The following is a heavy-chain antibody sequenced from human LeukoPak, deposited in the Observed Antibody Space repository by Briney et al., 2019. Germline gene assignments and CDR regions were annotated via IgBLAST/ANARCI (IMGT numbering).Heavy chain of an antibody. CDR2: TYYRSKGYN. Sequence: SQTLSLTFAISGDSVSGNSGVWNWIRQSPSRGLEWLGSTYYRSKGYNECALSVKSQININPDTSKNLFSLQLNFVTPEDTAVYYCARGYNDFTPSFDYWGQGILVTVSS. V-gene: IGHV6-1*01. D-gene: IGHD1-14*01. J-gene: IGHJ4*02. CDR3: ARGYNDFTPSFDY. CDR1: GDSVSGNSGV.